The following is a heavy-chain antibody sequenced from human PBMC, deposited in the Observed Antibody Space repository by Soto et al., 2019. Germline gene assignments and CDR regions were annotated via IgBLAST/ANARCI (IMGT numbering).Heavy chain of an antibody. CDR1: GYSFSNYW. CDR3: ARPGQKAAAVWFDR. Sequence: ESLKISCQASGYSFSNYWIGWVRKMPGKGPEWMGIIYPGDSDTKCNPSFQGQVTISVDTSINTAYLEWRSLKASDTATYYCARPGQKAAAVWFDRWGQGTLVTVSS. D-gene: IGHD6-13*01. CDR2: IYPGDSDT. J-gene: IGHJ5*02. V-gene: IGHV5-51*01.